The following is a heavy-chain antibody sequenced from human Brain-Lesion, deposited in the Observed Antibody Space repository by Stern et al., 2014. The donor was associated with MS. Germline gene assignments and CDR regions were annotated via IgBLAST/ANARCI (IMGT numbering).Heavy chain of an antibody. CDR1: GGSINSGDYH. V-gene: IGHV4-30-4*01. CDR2: ITYSGTT. D-gene: IGHD4-11*01. Sequence: VHLVESGPGLVKPSQTLSLTCTVSGGSINSGDYHWTWLRPPPGKGLEWIGFITYSGTTYYKPSLQRRLTISVDSSKNQFSLKLRSVTAGDAAVYYCARSTVSAEYYFDYWGQGTLVTVSS. J-gene: IGHJ4*02. CDR3: ARSTVSAEYYFDY.